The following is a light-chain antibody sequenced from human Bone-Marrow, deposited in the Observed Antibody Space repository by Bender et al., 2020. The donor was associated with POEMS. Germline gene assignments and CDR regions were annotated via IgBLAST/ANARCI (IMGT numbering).Light chain of an antibody. CDR3: SSYTHSGIFV. Sequence: QSVLTQPASVSGSPGQSITIACIGTSSDIGSYNSVSWYKQEPGRAPKLTIFDVNNRPSGVSHRFSGSKSGNTASLTISGLQAEDEADYYCSSYTHSGIFVFGTGTKVTVL. CDR1: SSDIGSYNS. CDR2: DVN. J-gene: IGLJ1*01. V-gene: IGLV2-14*01.